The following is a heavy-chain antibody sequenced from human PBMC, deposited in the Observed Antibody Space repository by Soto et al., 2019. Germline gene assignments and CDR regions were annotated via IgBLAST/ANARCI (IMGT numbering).Heavy chain of an antibody. Sequence: QLQLQESGPGLVKPSETLSLTCSVSDDSINSDKYYWGWIRQPPGKGLEWIGSIYYRGNAYYNPSPQTRVTTAQARSRCLFSLKRTSVPAADSAVYFCASLVGLATTSYHFNFWARGALVTVSS. V-gene: IGHV4-39*01. D-gene: IGHD1-26*01. CDR2: IYYRGNA. CDR3: ASLVGLATTSYHFNF. CDR1: DDSINSDKYY. J-gene: IGHJ4*02.